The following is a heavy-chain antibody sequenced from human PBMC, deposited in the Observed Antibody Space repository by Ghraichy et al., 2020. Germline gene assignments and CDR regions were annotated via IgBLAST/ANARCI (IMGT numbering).Heavy chain of an antibody. J-gene: IGHJ5*02. CDR1: GYTFSSYG. CDR3: ARDHSSGEQNWFDP. Sequence: ASLKVSCKASGYTFSSYGFTWVRQAPGQGLEWMGWISAYNGNTNFAQKFQGRVTMTTDTSTSTAYMELRSLRSDDTAVYYCARDHSSGEQNWFDPWGQGTLVTVSS. CDR2: ISAYNGNT. D-gene: IGHD6-19*01. V-gene: IGHV1-18*01.